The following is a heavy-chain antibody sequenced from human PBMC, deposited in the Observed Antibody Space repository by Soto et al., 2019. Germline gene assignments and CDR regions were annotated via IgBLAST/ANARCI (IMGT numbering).Heavy chain of an antibody. CDR3: AAERDYSWYWFDP. CDR1: GFTFTSSV. CDR2: IVVGSGNT. D-gene: IGHD6-13*01. J-gene: IGHJ5*02. V-gene: IGHV1-58*01. Sequence: GASVKVSCKASGFTFTSSVVQWVRQARGQRLEWIGWIVVGSGNTNYTQKFHERVTISRDLSTRTAYMELTSLRSEDAAVYYCAAERDYSWYWFDPWGQGTLVTV.